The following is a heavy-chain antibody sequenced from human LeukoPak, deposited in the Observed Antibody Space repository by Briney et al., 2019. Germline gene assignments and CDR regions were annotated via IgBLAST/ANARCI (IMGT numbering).Heavy chain of an antibody. D-gene: IGHD1-26*01. CDR1: GVSISGYY. CDR2: VFYSGST. Sequence: PSETLSLTCTVSGVSISGYYWSWIRQPPGKGLEWIGYVFYSGSTNYNPSLRTRVTMSVDTSKNQFSLKVSSVTAADTAVYFCARFGSYYLDQWGQGTLVTVSS. J-gene: IGHJ4*02. V-gene: IGHV4-59*01. CDR3: ARFGSYYLDQ.